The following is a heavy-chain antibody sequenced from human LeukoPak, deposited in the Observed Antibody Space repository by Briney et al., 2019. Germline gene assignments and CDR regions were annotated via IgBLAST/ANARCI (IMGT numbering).Heavy chain of an antibody. J-gene: IGHJ5*02. D-gene: IGHD6-6*01. V-gene: IGHV4-39*01. CDR3: ARHWVTSSSTNWFDP. Sequence: SETLSLTCTVSGGSISSSSYYWGWIRRPPGKVLEWICSIYYSGSTYYNPSLKSRVTISVDTSKNQFSLKLSSLTAADTAVYYCARHWVTSSSTNWFDPWGQGALVTVSS. CDR1: GGSISSSSYY. CDR2: IYYSGST.